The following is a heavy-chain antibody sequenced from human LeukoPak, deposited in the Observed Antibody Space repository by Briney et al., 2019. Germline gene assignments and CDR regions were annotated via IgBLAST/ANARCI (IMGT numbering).Heavy chain of an antibody. D-gene: IGHD3-10*01. CDR1: GFTFSSYS. Sequence: GRSLRLSCAASGFTFSSYSMNWVRQAPGKGLEWVSYISSSSSTIYYADSVKGRFTISRDNAKNSLYLQMNSLRAEDTAVYYCARAAYYYGSGSSFDYWGQGTLVTVSS. CDR3: ARAAYYYGSGSSFDY. J-gene: IGHJ4*02. V-gene: IGHV3-48*01. CDR2: ISSSSSTI.